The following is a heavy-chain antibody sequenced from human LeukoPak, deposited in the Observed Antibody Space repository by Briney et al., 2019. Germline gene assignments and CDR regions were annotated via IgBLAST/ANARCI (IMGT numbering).Heavy chain of an antibody. V-gene: IGHV3-48*01. CDR2: ISSSSSTI. Sequence: GGSLRLSCAASRFTFSSYSMNWVRQAPEKGLEWVSYISSSSSTIYYADSVKGRFTISRDNAKNSLYLQMNSLRAEDTAVYYCARDNLWFGEAIKPYYYGMDVWGQGTTVTVSS. CDR1: RFTFSSYS. CDR3: ARDNLWFGEAIKPYYYGMDV. D-gene: IGHD3-10*01. J-gene: IGHJ6*02.